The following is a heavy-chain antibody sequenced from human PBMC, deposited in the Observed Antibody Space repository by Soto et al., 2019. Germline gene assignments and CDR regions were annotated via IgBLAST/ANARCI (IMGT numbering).Heavy chain of an antibody. J-gene: IGHJ5*02. D-gene: IGHD6-13*01. CDR2: IYYSGST. CDR3: ARTAAAVAWFDP. V-gene: IGHV4-59*01. Sequence: SETLSLTCTVSGGSISSYYWSWIRRPPGKGLEWIGYIYYSGSTNYNPSLKSRVTIAVDTSKNQFSLKLSSVTAADTAVYYCARTAAAVAWFDPWGQGTLVTVSS. CDR1: GGSISSYY.